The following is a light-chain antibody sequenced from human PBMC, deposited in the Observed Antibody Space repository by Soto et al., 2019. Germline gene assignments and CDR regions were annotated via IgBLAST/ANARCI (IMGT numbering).Light chain of an antibody. V-gene: IGLV2-11*01. CDR3: CSYAGSYTYV. CDR1: SSDVGGHNY. J-gene: IGLJ1*01. CDR2: YVS. Sequence: QSVLTQPRSVCGSPGQSITISCTGTSSDVGGHNYVSWYQQYPGKAPKLLLSYVSKRPSGVPDRFSGSKSGNTASLTISGLQAEDEADYYCCSYAGSYTYVFGTGTKVTVL.